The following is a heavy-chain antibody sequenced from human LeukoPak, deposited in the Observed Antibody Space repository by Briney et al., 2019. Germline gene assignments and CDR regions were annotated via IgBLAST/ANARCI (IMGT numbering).Heavy chain of an antibody. V-gene: IGHV3-9*01. Sequence: GGSLRVSCAAARFTFDDYAMHCVRQAPGKGIEWGAGISWSSGNIGYADSVKGRFTISRDNAENSLHLQMNSLRTEDTALYFCARDAWRRAFNYGMDVWGQGTTVAVSS. CDR3: ARDAWRRAFNYGMDV. J-gene: IGHJ6*02. D-gene: IGHD5-12*01. CDR2: ISWSSGNI. CDR1: RFTFDDYA.